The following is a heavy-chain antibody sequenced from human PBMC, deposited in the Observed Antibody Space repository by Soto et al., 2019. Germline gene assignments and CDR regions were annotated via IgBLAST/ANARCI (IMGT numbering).Heavy chain of an antibody. V-gene: IGHV3-49*04. J-gene: IGHJ3*02. CDR2: IRSKAYGGTT. CDR3: TRDSYYYDSSGYDRAFDI. D-gene: IGHD3-22*01. Sequence: PGGSLRLSCTASGFTFGDYAMSWVRQAPGKGLEWVGFIRSKAYGGTTEYAASVKGRFTISRDDSKSIAYLQMNSLKTEDTAVYYCTRDSYYYDSSGYDRAFDIWGQGTMVTV. CDR1: GFTFGDYA.